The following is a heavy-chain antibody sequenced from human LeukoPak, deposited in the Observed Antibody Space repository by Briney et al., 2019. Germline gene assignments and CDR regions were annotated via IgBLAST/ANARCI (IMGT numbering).Heavy chain of an antibody. V-gene: IGHV3-9*01. J-gene: IGHJ4*02. D-gene: IGHD3-22*01. CDR2: ISWNSGSI. CDR3: VRDLYRIVVVPHYFDY. Sequence: SLRLSCAASGFRFDDYAMHWVRQAPGKGLEWVSGISWNSGSIGYADSVKGRFTISRDNAKNSLYLQMISLRAEDTALYYCVRDLYRIVVVPHYFDYWGQGTLVTVSS. CDR1: GFRFDDYA.